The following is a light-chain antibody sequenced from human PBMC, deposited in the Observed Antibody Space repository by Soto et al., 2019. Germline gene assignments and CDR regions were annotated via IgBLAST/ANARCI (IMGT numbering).Light chain of an antibody. CDR2: DAS. CDR3: QQFSSYPLT. CDR1: QTVIHDY. Sequence: EFVLTQSPGTLSLSPGERATLSCRASQTVIHDYLAWYQQKPGQAPRLLIYDASSRATGIPDRFSGGGSGTDFTLTISRLEPEDFAVYYCQQFSSYPLTFGGGTKVDIK. J-gene: IGKJ4*01. V-gene: IGKV3-20*01.